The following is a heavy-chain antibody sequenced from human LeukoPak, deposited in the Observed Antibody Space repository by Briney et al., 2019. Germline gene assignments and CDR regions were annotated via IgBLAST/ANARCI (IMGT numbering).Heavy chain of an antibody. D-gene: IGHD4-17*01. Sequence: PGGSLRLSCAASGFTFSSYEMNWVRQAPGKGLEWVSYISSSGSTIYYADSVKGRFTISRDNSKNTLYLQMNSLRAEDTAVYYCAKGDYGDYRTPDYWGQGTLVTVSS. V-gene: IGHV3-48*03. CDR3: AKGDYGDYRTPDY. J-gene: IGHJ4*02. CDR2: ISSSGSTI. CDR1: GFTFSSYE.